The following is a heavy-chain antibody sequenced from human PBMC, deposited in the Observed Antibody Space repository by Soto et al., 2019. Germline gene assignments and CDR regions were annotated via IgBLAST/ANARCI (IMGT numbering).Heavy chain of an antibody. CDR1: GGSISSDY. J-gene: IGHJ4*02. CDR3: ARWRFGVVPYPYDY. V-gene: IGHV4-59*01. Sequence: SETLSLTCTVSGGSISSDYWSWIRQSPGKGLEWIAYIYNSGSTNYNPSLKSRVTISVDTSKKQFSLKLSSVTAADTAVYYCARWRFGVVPYPYDYWGQGTLGTVSS. CDR2: IYNSGST. D-gene: IGHD3-3*01.